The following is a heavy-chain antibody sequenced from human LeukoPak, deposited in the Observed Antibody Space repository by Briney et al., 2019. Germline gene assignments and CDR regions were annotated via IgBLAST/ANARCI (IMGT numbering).Heavy chain of an antibody. V-gene: IGHV4-39*07. Sequence: KPSETLSLTCTVSGGSISSSSYYWGWIRQPPGKGLEWIGSIYYSGSTYYNPSLKSRVTISVDTSKNQFSLKLSSVTAADTAVYYCARGGLRDAFDIWGQGTMVTVSS. CDR2: IYYSGST. CDR1: GGSISSSSYY. D-gene: IGHD4-17*01. J-gene: IGHJ3*02. CDR3: ARGGLRDAFDI.